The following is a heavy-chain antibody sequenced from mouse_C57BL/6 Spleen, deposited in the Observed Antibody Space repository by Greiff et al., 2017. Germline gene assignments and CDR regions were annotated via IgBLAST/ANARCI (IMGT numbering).Heavy chain of an antibody. V-gene: IGHV5-6*02. D-gene: IGHD1-1*01. J-gene: IGHJ2*01. CDR2: ISSGGSYT. CDR3: ARLEDTGYFDY. Sequence: EVKLEESGGDLVKPGGSLKLSCAASGFTFSSYGMSWVRQTPDKRLEWVATISSGGSYTYYPDSVKGRFTISRDNAKNTLYLQMSSLKSEDTAMYYCARLEDTGYFDYWGQGTTLTVSS. CDR1: GFTFSSYG.